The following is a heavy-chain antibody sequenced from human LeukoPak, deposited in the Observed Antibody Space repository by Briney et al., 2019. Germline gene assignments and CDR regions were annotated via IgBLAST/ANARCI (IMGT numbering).Heavy chain of an antibody. D-gene: IGHD1-1*01. CDR3: ARSLTLAPLYAFDI. CDR2: IYYSGST. V-gene: IGHV4-39*07. CDR1: GGSISSSSYY. Sequence: SETLSLTCTVSGGSISSSSYYWGWIRQPPGRGLEWIGSIYYSGSTYYNPSLKSRVTISVDTSKNQFSLKLSSVTAADTAVYYWARSLTLAPLYAFDIWGQGTMVTVSS. J-gene: IGHJ3*02.